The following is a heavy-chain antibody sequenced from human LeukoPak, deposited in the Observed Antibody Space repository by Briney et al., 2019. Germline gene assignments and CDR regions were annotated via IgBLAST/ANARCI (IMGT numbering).Heavy chain of an antibody. V-gene: IGHV3-7*01. Sequence: GGSLRLSCAASGFIFNNYWMNWVRQAPGKGLEWVANIKQDGSEKYYVDSVKGRFTTSRDNAKNALYLQMNSLRAEDTAVYFCARVLTSCDYMDVWGKGTTVTVSS. J-gene: IGHJ6*03. CDR2: IKQDGSEK. D-gene: IGHD3-9*01. CDR1: GFIFNNYW. CDR3: ARVLTSCDYMDV.